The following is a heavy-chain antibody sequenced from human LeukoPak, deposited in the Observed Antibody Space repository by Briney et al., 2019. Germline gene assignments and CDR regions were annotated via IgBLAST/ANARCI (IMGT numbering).Heavy chain of an antibody. CDR3: ARAPITIFGVVIWWFDP. J-gene: IGHJ5*02. CDR1: GGTFSSYA. D-gene: IGHD3-3*01. V-gene: IGHV1-69*05. CDR2: FIAIFGTA. Sequence: SVKVSCKASGGTFSSYAISCVRQALGQGLGWMGGFIAIFGTANYAQKFQGSVTITTDESTSTAYMELSSLRSEDTAVYYCARAPITIFGVVIWWFDPWGQGTLVTVSS.